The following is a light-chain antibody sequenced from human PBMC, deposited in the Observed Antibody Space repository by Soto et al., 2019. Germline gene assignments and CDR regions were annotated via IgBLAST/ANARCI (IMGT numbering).Light chain of an antibody. J-gene: IGLJ2*01. CDR2: VNNDGSH. V-gene: IGLV4-69*01. CDR1: SGHSTYA. Sequence: QPVLTQSPSASASLGASVKLTCTLSSGHSTYAIAWHQQQPERGPRYLMKVNNDGSHARGDGIPDRFSGSSSGAERHLTISSLQSEDEADYYCQTWGTGVRIFGGGTKLTVL. CDR3: QTWGTGVRI.